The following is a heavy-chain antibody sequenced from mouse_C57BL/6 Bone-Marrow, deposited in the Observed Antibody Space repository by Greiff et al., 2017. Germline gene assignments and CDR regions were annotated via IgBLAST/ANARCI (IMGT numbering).Heavy chain of an antibody. CDR1: GYTFTDYN. V-gene: IGHV1-22*01. CDR3: ARWVYYYGSSYYFEY. Sequence: VQLKESGPELVKPGASVKMSCKASGYTFTDYNMHWVKQSHGKSLEWIGYINPNNGGTSYNQKFKGKATLTVNKSSSTAYMELRSLTSEDSAVYYCARWVYYYGSSYYFEYWGQGTTLTVSS. J-gene: IGHJ2*01. CDR2: INPNNGGT. D-gene: IGHD1-1*01.